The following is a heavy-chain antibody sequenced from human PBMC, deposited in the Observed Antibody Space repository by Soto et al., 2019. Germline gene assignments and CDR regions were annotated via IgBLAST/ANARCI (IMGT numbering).Heavy chain of an antibody. CDR1: GFTFGNFG. J-gene: IGHJ4*02. D-gene: IGHD6-13*01. CDR2: ISSDGSRK. V-gene: IGHV3-30*03. Sequence: QVQLVESGGGVVQPGRSLRLSCAASGFTFGNFGIHWVRQAPGKGLEWVADISSDGSRKFYADSVKGRFTISRDNSKNTLYLQMNSLRTEDTAVYFCARGWSGGTNCFYFDFWGQGILVTVSS. CDR3: ARGWSGGTNCFYFDF.